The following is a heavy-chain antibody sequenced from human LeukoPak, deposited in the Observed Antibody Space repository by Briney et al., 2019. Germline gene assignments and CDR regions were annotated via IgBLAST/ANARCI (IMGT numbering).Heavy chain of an antibody. D-gene: IGHD3-10*01. CDR1: GGTFSSYA. J-gene: IGHJ4*02. CDR2: IIPIFGAA. Sequence: SVKVSCKASGGTFSSYAISWVRQAPGQGLEWMGGIIPIFGAANYAQKFQGRVTITADESTSTAYMELRSLRSEDTAVYYCARGAYGSGSYYNYYFDYWGQGTLVTVSS. CDR3: ARGAYGSGSYYNYYFDY. V-gene: IGHV1-69*13.